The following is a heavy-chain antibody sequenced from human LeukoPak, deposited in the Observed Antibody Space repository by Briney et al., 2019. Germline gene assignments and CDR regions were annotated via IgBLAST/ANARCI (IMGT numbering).Heavy chain of an antibody. CDR3: AKGGTRGVMSLVDY. V-gene: IGHV3-30*18. J-gene: IGHJ4*02. CDR1: GFTFSSYG. CDR2: ISYDGSNK. D-gene: IGHD3-10*01. Sequence: PGRSLRLSCAASGFTFSSYGMHWVRQAPGKGLEWVAVISYDGSNKYYADSVKGRFTISRDNSKNTLYLQMNSLRAKDTAVYYCAKGGTRGVMSLVDYWGQGTLVTVSS.